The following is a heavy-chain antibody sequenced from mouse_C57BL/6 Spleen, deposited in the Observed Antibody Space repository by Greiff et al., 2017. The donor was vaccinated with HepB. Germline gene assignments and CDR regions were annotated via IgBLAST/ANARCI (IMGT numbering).Heavy chain of an antibody. CDR1: GYTFTSYW. CDR3: AREGITTVGDY. CDR2: IYPSDSET. V-gene: IGHV1-61*01. D-gene: IGHD1-1*01. Sequence: QVQLQQPGAELVRPGSSVKLSCKASGYTFTSYWMDWVKQRPGQGLEWIGNIYPSDSETHYNQKFKDKATLTVDKSSSTAYMQLSSLTSEDSAVYYCAREGITTVGDYWGQGTTLTVSS. J-gene: IGHJ2*01.